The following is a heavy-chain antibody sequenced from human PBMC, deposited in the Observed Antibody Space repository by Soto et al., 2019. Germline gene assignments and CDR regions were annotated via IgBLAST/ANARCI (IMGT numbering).Heavy chain of an antibody. CDR3: AKADQTFWSGYYTGHYFDS. J-gene: IGHJ4*02. CDR1: GFTFSSYA. D-gene: IGHD3-3*01. CDR2: ISGSGGST. V-gene: IGHV3-23*01. Sequence: GGSLRLSCAASGFTFSSYAMTWVRQAPGKGLEWVSVISGSGGSTDYADSVKGRFTISRDNSKNTLYLQMNSLRAEDTALYYCAKADQTFWSGYYTGHYFDSWGQGTLVTVSS.